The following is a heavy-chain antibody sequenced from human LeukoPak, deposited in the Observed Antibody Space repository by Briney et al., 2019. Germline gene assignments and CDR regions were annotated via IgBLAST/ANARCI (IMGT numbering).Heavy chain of an antibody. Sequence: PGGSLRLSCEASGFTFSSYTLNWVRQAPGKGLEWVSSISSYANYIDYADSVKGRFTISRDNAKNSLFLQMDSLRGEDTAVYYCARDDAGSYFVDYWGQGILVTVSS. CDR1: GFTFSSYT. J-gene: IGHJ4*02. CDR2: ISSYANYI. D-gene: IGHD1-26*01. V-gene: IGHV3-21*06. CDR3: ARDDAGSYFVDY.